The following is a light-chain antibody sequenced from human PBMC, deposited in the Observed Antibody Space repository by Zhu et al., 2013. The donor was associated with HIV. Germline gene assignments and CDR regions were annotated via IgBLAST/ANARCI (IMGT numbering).Light chain of an antibody. CDR2: EVS. J-gene: IGLJ1*01. Sequence: QSALTQPASVSGSPGQSITISCTGTSSDLGDYNYVSWYQQHPGKAPKLMIYEVSKRPSGVSNRFSGSKSGNTASLTISGLQAEDEADYYCCSYAGSSTFFGTGTKVTVL. V-gene: IGLV2-23*02. CDR1: SSDLGDYNY. CDR3: CSYAGSSTF.